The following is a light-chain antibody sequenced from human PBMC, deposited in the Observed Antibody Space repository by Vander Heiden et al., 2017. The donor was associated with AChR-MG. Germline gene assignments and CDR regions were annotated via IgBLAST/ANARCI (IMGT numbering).Light chain of an antibody. CDR3: QQYDNLPWT. CDR2: DAS. V-gene: IGKV1-33*01. J-gene: IGKJ1*01. CDR1: QDISNY. Sequence: DIQMTQSPSPLSASVGDRVTITCEASQDISNYLNWYQQKPGKDPKLLIYDASNLETGVPSRFSGSGSGTDFTFTSSSLQPEDIATYYCQQYDNLPWTFGQGTKVEIK.